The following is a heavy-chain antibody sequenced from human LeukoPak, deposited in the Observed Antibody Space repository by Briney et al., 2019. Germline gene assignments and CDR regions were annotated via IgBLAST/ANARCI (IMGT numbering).Heavy chain of an antibody. CDR3: ARDLEHCRNIICSNSAY. Sequence: ASVKVSCKASGYTFSNFDINWVRQAPGQGLEWMGWMNPVSGDAGSAQKFQGRVTLTRNTSISTAYMELSSLRSDDTAVYYCARDLEHCRNIICSNSAYWGQGTLVTVSS. V-gene: IGHV1-8*01. CDR2: MNPVSGDA. D-gene: IGHD2-2*01. J-gene: IGHJ4*02. CDR1: GYTFSNFD.